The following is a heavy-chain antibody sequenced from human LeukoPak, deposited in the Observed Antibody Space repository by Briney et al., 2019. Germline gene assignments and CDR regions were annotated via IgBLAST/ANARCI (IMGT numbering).Heavy chain of an antibody. Sequence: SETLSLTCTVSGGSISSGSYYWSWIRQPAGKGLEWIGRMYTSGSTNYNPSLKSRVTISVDTSKNQFSLKLSSVTAADTAVYYCARGPSPRGWFGPWGQGTLVTVSS. CDR3: ARGPSPRGWFGP. CDR2: MYTSGST. V-gene: IGHV4-61*02. CDR1: GGSISSGSYY. J-gene: IGHJ5*02.